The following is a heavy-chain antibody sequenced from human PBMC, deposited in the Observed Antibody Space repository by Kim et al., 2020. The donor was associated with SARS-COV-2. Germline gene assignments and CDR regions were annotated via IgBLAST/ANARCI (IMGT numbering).Heavy chain of an antibody. V-gene: IGHV3-21*01. D-gene: IGHD1-26*01. Sequence: YIYYADSEKGRFTISRENAKNSLYLQMNSLRAEDTAVYYCARDYRGSHSSWGQGTLVTVSS. J-gene: IGHJ4*02. CDR2: YI. CDR3: ARDYRGSHSS.